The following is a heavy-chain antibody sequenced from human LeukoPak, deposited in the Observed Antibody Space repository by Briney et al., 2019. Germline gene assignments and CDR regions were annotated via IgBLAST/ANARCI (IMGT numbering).Heavy chain of an antibody. V-gene: IGHV4-59*01. D-gene: IGHD1-1*01. CDR2: IYYSGST. Sequence: SETLSLTCTVSGGSISSYYWSWIRQSPGKGLEWIGYIYYSGSTNYNPSLKSRVTISVDTSKNQLSLKLSSVTAADTAVYYCARVGDWNDLVYWGQGTLVTVSS. CDR3: ARVGDWNDLVY. J-gene: IGHJ4*02. CDR1: GGSISSYY.